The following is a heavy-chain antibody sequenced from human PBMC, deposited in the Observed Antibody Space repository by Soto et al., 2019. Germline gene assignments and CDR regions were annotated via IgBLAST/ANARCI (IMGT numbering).Heavy chain of an antibody. Sequence: QVQLVQSGAEVKKPGASVKVSCKASGYTFTSYDINWVRQATGQGLEWMGWMNPNSGNTGYAQKFRGRVTMTRNTSISTAYIELSSLRSEDTAVYYCASETTGTTSMDVWGQGTTVTVSS. V-gene: IGHV1-8*01. CDR1: GYTFTSYD. D-gene: IGHD1-1*01. J-gene: IGHJ6*02. CDR2: MNPNSGNT. CDR3: ASETTGTTSMDV.